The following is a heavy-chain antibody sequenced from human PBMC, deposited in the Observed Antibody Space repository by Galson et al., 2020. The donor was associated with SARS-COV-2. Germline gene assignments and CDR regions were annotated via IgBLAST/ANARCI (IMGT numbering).Heavy chain of an antibody. J-gene: IGHJ6*02. CDR2: ITDDGRNK. CDR3: AGQTPYGDYTLDYYGMDV. Sequence: GESLKISCAASGISFRNYGMHWVRQAPGKGLEWVAVITDDGRNKNHADSVKGRFTVSRDNSKNTLYLQMNSLRAEDTAVYYCAGQTPYGDYTLDYYGMDVWGQGTTVIVSS. D-gene: IGHD4-17*01. CDR1: GISFRNYG. V-gene: IGHV3-30*03.